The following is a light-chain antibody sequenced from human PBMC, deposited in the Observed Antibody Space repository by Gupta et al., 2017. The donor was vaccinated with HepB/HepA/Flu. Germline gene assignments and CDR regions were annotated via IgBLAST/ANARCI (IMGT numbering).Light chain of an antibody. CDR3: QAWDSSTGV. CDR2: QDS. Sequence: SYELTQPPSVSVSPGQTASITCSGDKLGDKYACWYQQKPGKSPVLVIYQDSKRPSGIPERFYGANSGNKVNPTISGTQAMEDSSDYCQAWDSSTGVVGGGTKLTVL. V-gene: IGLV3-1*01. J-gene: IGLJ2*01. CDR1: KLGDKY.